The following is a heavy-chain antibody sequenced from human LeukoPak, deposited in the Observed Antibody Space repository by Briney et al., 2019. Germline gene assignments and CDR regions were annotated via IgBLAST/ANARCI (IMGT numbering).Heavy chain of an antibody. CDR3: ARDRAERHYYDSSGYILFDY. D-gene: IGHD3-22*01. CDR1: GFTFSDYN. CDR2: ISSSGSTI. J-gene: IGHJ4*02. V-gene: IGHV3-11*01. Sequence: GGSLRLSCAASGFTFSDYNMSWFRQAPGKGLEWVSYISSSGSTIYYADSVKGRFTISRDNAKNSLYLQMNSLRAEDTAVYYCARDRAERHYYDSSGYILFDYWGQGTLVTVSS.